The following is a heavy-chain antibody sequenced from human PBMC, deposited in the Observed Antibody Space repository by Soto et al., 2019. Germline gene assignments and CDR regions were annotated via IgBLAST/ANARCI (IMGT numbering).Heavy chain of an antibody. CDR3: ARLASVLVSDRHDYGDY. V-gene: IGHV1-69*12. J-gene: IGHJ4*02. CDR2: IIPFFGTA. D-gene: IGHD2-2*03. Sequence: QVQLVQYGAEVKKPGSSVKVSCKASGGTFNNYAISWVRQAPGQGLEWMGGIIPFFGTANYAQRFQGRVTISADESTTTTHMELSSLTSEDTAVYYCARLASVLVSDRHDYGDYWGQGTPVTVSS. CDR1: GGTFNNYA.